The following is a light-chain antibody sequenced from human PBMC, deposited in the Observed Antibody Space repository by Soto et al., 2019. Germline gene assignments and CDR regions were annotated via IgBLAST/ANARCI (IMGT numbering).Light chain of an antibody. CDR2: AAS. V-gene: IGKV1-39*01. CDR1: QSVSTY. CDR3: QQASSLPLT. Sequence: IQMTQAPSSLSTSFGDRVTITCRTSQSVSTYLNWYQQRPGKAPKLLIYAASSLQSGVPSRFSGSASGTYFTLTISSLQPEDFATYYCQQASSLPLTFGQGTRLEIK. J-gene: IGKJ5*01.